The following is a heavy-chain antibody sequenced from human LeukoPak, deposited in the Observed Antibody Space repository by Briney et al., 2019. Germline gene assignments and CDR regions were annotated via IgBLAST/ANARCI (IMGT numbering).Heavy chain of an antibody. Sequence: PSETLSLTCAVYGGSFSGYYWSWIRQPPGKGLEWIGEINHSGGTNYNPSLKSRVTIPVDTSKNQFSLNLTSVTAADTAVYYCARRSSRFLEWLPASFFDYWGQGTLLTVSS. CDR1: GGSFSGYY. J-gene: IGHJ4*02. CDR3: ARRSSRFLEWLPASFFDY. D-gene: IGHD3-3*01. CDR2: INHSGGT. V-gene: IGHV4-34*01.